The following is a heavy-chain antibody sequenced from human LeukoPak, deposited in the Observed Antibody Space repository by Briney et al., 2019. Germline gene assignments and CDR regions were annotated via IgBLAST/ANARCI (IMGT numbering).Heavy chain of an antibody. D-gene: IGHD3-3*02. CDR3: ARDPVEFLESLRVQYYYRFDV. CDR1: GFTFADYY. Sequence: GGSLRLSCSGSGFTFADYYMRWIRQAPGKGLGWVSYISTSGNTIYYADSVKGRFTICRDNAKNSVYLQMSSLRAEDTAIYYCARDPVEFLESLRVQYYYRFDVWGQGTTVTVSS. J-gene: IGHJ6*02. CDR2: ISTSGNTI. V-gene: IGHV3-11*01.